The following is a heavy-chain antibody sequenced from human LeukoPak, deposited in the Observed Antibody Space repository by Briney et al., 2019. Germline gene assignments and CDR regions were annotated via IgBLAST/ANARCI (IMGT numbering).Heavy chain of an antibody. D-gene: IGHD1-26*01. V-gene: IGHV4-34*01. Sequence: SGTLSLTCAVYGGSFSGYYWSWIRQPPGKGLEWIGEINHSGSTNYNPSLKSRVTISVDTSKNQFSLKLSSVTAADTAVYYCARAALVGATMWSIDYWGQGTLVTVSS. CDR3: ARAALVGATMWSIDY. CDR2: INHSGST. J-gene: IGHJ4*02. CDR1: GGSFSGYY.